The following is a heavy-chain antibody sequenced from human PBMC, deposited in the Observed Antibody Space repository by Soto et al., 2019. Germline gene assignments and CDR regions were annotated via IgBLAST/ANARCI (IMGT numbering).Heavy chain of an antibody. CDR3: TRGLKDSSGYYGLWFDP. Sequence: GGSLRLSCTASGFTFGDYAMSWFRQAPGKGLEWVGFIRSKAYGGTTEYAASVKGRFTISRDDSKSIAYLQMNSLKTEDTAVYYCTRGLKDSSGYYGLWFDPWGQGTLVTVSS. CDR2: IRSKAYGGTT. CDR1: GFTFGDYA. V-gene: IGHV3-49*03. D-gene: IGHD3-22*01. J-gene: IGHJ5*02.